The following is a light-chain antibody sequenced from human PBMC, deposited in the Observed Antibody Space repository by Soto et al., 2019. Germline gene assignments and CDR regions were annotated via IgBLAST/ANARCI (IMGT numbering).Light chain of an antibody. Sequence: EIVLTQSPATLSLSPGERATLSCRASQSVSSYLDWYQQKPGQAPRLLLYDASNRATGIPAGFSGSGSGTDFTLTISSLESEDFAVYYCQQCDNLPITFGQGTRLDIK. CDR1: QSVSSY. CDR3: QQCDNLPIT. CDR2: DAS. V-gene: IGKV3-11*01. J-gene: IGKJ5*01.